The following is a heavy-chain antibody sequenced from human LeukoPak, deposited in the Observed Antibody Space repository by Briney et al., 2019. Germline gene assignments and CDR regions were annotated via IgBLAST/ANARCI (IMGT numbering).Heavy chain of an antibody. Sequence: ASVKVSCKASGYTFTSYGISWVRQATGQGLEWMGWMNPNSGNTGYAQKFQGRVTITRNTSISTAYMELSSLRSEDTAVYYCARGLWEQLDSWFDPWGQGTLVTVSS. CDR2: MNPNSGNT. J-gene: IGHJ5*02. D-gene: IGHD6-6*01. CDR1: GYTFTSYG. CDR3: ARGLWEQLDSWFDP. V-gene: IGHV1-8*03.